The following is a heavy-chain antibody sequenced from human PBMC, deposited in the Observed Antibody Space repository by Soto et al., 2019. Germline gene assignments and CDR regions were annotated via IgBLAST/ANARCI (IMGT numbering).Heavy chain of an antibody. J-gene: IGHJ4*02. V-gene: IGHV4-30-2*01. Sequence: QLQLQESGSGLVKPSETLSLTCAVSGGSISSGGYSWSWIRQPPGKGLEWIGYIYHSGSTYYNPSLKSRATISVDRSKNQFSLKLSSVTAADTAVYYCARSQPTVTSYDYWGQGTLVTVSS. CDR2: IYHSGST. CDR3: ARSQPTVTSYDY. CDR1: GGSISSGGYS. D-gene: IGHD4-17*01.